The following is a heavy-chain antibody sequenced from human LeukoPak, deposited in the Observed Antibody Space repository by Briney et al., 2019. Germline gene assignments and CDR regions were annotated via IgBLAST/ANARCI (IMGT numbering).Heavy chain of an antibody. CDR2: IYSGGGT. Sequence: PGGSLRLSCALSGFIVSSNYMSWVRQAPGKGLEWVSVIYSGGGTNYADSVKGRFTISRDESKNTLYLQMNSLRAEDTAVYYCARDNIVGATDFDYWGQGTLVTVSS. J-gene: IGHJ4*02. V-gene: IGHV3-66*01. D-gene: IGHD1-26*01. CDR1: GFIVSSNY. CDR3: ARDNIVGATDFDY.